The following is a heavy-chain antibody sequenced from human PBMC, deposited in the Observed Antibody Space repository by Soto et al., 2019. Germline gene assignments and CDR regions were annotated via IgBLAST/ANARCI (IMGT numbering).Heavy chain of an antibody. CDR3: AKDYSGSQNSYYFDY. CDR1: GFTFCKYW. V-gene: IGHV3-74*01. D-gene: IGHD1-26*01. CDR2: INSDGSST. J-gene: IGHJ4*02. Sequence: PVDSLRHSCAASGFTFCKYWMHWLRQAAGKGRVWVSRINSDGSSTSYADSVKGRFTISRDNAKNTLYLQMNSLRAEDTAVYYCAKDYSGSQNSYYFDYWGQGTLVTVSS.